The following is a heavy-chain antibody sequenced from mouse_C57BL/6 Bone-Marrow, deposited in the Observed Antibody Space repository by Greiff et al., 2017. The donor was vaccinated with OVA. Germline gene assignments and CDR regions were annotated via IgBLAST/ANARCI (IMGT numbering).Heavy chain of an antibody. J-gene: IGHJ2*01. CDR1: GYAFSSSW. CDR3: ARDITTVVENYFDY. Sequence: QVQLQQSGPELVNPGSSVKISCKASGYAFSSSWMNWVKQRPGKGLEWIGRIYPGDGDTNYNGKFKGKATLTADKSSSTAYMQLSSLTSEDSAVYFCARDITTVVENYFDYWGQGTTLTVSS. D-gene: IGHD1-1*01. V-gene: IGHV1-82*01. CDR2: IYPGDGDT.